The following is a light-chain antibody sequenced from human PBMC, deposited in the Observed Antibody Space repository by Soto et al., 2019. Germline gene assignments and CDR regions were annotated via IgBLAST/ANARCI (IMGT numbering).Light chain of an antibody. J-gene: IGKJ1*01. CDR2: AAS. CDR1: QGIFNY. CDR3: QTYNSDPRT. Sequence: DIQMTQSPSSLSASIGDRVTITCRASQGIFNYLAWYQKKPGQVPKLLIYAASTLQSGVPARFSGSGSGTDFTLTISGLLPEDVATYYCQTYNSDPRTFGPGTKVEIK. V-gene: IGKV1-27*01.